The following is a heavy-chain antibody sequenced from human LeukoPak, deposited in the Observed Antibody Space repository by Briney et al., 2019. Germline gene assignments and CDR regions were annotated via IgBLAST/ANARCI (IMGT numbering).Heavy chain of an antibody. CDR3: ATSRGRIAAAVEY. J-gene: IGHJ4*02. V-gene: IGHV3-23*01. Sequence: GGSLRLSCAASGFTFRSYDMHWVRQAPGKGLEWVSDISGSGGSTYYADSVKGRFTISRDNSKNTVYLQMNSLRAEDTAVYYCATSRGRIAAAVEYWGQGTLVTVSS. CDR2: ISGSGGST. D-gene: IGHD6-13*01. CDR1: GFTFRSYD.